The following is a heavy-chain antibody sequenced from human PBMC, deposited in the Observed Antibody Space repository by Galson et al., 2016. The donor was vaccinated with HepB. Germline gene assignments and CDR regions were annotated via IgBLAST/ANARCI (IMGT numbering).Heavy chain of an antibody. D-gene: IGHD3-10*01. CDR2: INQDRTT. CDR1: GGSVSGYY. CDR3: ARIFGKTQGD. V-gene: IGHV4-34*01. Sequence: LSLTCAVYGGSVSGYYWSWIRQPPGKGLAWIGEINQDRTTNYNPSLKSRVTISIDTSKNQFSVNHSSVTAADTAVYYCARIFGKTQGDWGQGALVTVSS. J-gene: IGHJ4*02.